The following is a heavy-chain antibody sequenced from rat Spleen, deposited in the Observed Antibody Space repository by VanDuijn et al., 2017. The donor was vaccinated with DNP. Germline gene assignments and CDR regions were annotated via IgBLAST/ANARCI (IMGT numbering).Heavy chain of an antibody. CDR1: GYSITSNY. D-gene: IGHD1-1*01. Sequence: EVQLQESGPGLVKPSQSLSLTCSVTGYSITSNYWGWIRKFPGNKMEWIGHISYSGSTGYNPSLKSRISITRDTSKNQFFLHLNSVTTEDTATYYCARWSDYFDFWGPGTMVTVSS. CDR2: ISYSGST. J-gene: IGHJ1*01. V-gene: IGHV3-1*01. CDR3: ARWSDYFDF.